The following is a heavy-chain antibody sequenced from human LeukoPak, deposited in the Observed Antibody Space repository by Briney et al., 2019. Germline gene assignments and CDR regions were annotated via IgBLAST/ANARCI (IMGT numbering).Heavy chain of an antibody. CDR1: GFSFSIYA. CDR2: MTGSSGAT. Sequence: PGRSLRLSCAASGFSFSIYAMTWVRQAPGKGLEWVSTMTGSSGATYYPDSVKGRFTLSRDNSKNTLYMQMNSLRPEDTAVYYCAKGVSSSSGGYRYFGVDVWGQGTTVTVSS. CDR3: AKGVSSSSGGYRYFGVDV. V-gene: IGHV3-23*01. J-gene: IGHJ6*02. D-gene: IGHD3-10*01.